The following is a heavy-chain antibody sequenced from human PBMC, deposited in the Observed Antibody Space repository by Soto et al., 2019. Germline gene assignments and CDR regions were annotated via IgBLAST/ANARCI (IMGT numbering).Heavy chain of an antibody. CDR2: ISSSSSYI. Sequence: EVQLVESGGGLVKPGGSLRLSCAASGFTFSSYSMNWVRQAPGKGLEWVSSISSSSSYIYYADSVKGRFTITRDNAKNSLYLQMNSLRAEDTAVYYCARGSGWYYFDYWGQGTLVTVSS. V-gene: IGHV3-21*01. D-gene: IGHD6-19*01. CDR3: ARGSGWYYFDY. CDR1: GFTFSSYS. J-gene: IGHJ4*02.